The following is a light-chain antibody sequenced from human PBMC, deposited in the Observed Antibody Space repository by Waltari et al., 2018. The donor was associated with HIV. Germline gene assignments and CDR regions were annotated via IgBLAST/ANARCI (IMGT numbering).Light chain of an antibody. CDR2: EVS. Sequence: ITVSCTGTSSDVGAYDFVSWYQQTPGTAPKLVIYEVSYRPSGISNRFSGSKSGNPASLTISGLQTEDEADYYCSSFTTSNYLLFGGGTKVTVL. CDR3: SSFTTSNYLL. CDR1: SSDVGAYDF. J-gene: IGLJ2*01. V-gene: IGLV2-14*01.